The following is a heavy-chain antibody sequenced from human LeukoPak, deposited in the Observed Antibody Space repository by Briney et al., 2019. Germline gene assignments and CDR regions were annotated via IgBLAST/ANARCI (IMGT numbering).Heavy chain of an antibody. J-gene: IGHJ5*02. CDR3: ARAVAVAGRGNLFDP. Sequence: PSETLSLTCTVSGGSISSYYWSWIRQPPGKGLEWIGYIYYSGSTNYNPSLKSRVTISVDTSKNQFSLKLSSVTAADTAVYYCARAVAVAGRGNLFDPWGQGTLVTVSS. V-gene: IGHV4-59*01. D-gene: IGHD6-19*01. CDR1: GGSISSYY. CDR2: IYYSGST.